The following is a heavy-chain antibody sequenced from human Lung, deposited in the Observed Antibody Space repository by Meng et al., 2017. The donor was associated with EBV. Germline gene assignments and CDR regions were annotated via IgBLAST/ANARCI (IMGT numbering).Heavy chain of an antibody. CDR1: GYTFSNYA. V-gene: IGHV1-3*01. J-gene: IGHJ4*02. CDR2: INAGNGDT. CDR3: ARFSSGYFFGY. Sequence: QVQLVQTGAEVKKPGASVKASCKASGYTFSNYAMNWVRQAPGQRLEWMGWINAGNGDTKYSQKFQGRVTITRDTSASTGYMELSSLRSEDTAVYYCARFSSGYFFGYWGQGTLVTVAA. D-gene: IGHD3-22*01.